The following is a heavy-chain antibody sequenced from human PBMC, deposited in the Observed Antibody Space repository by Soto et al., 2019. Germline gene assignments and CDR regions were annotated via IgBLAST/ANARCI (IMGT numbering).Heavy chain of an antibody. Sequence: GSVKVSCKACGYTITSYYMHLVRQAPGQGLEWMGIINPSSSATRYSQKFHVRVTMTRDVSTSTVYMEMSGLRSEDTAVYYCARGYCSSGNCYRLYHYDMDVWGQGTPVTVSS. CDR3: ARGYCSSGNCYRLYHYDMDV. CDR1: GYTITSYY. D-gene: IGHD2-15*01. V-gene: IGHV1-46*01. CDR2: INPSSSAT. J-gene: IGHJ6*02.